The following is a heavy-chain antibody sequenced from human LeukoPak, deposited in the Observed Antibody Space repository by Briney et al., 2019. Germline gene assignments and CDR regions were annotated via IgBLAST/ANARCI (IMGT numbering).Heavy chain of an antibody. CDR1: GFTFSSYG. J-gene: IGHJ6*02. CDR3: AGGAGVYYYGMDV. CDR2: ISGSGGTT. V-gene: IGHV3-23*01. Sequence: GGSLRLSCAAPGFTFSSYGLSWVRQAPGKGLEWVSAISGSGGTTYYADSVKGRFTISRDSSKNTLFLQMNTLRAEDTAVYYCAGGAGVYYYGMDVWGQGTSVTVSS.